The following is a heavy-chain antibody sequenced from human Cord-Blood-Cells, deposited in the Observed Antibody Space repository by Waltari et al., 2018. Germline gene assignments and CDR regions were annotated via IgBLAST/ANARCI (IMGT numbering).Heavy chain of an antibody. J-gene: IGHJ4*02. CDR3: TTGDMVRGVIDY. Sequence: EVQLVESGGGLVKPGGSLRLSGAAPGFPFSNAWMSWVRQAPGKGLEWVGRIKSKTDGGTTDYAAPVKGRFTISRDDSKNTLYLQMNSLKTEDTAVYYCTTGDMVRGVIDYWGQGTLVTVSS. V-gene: IGHV3-15*01. CDR1: GFPFSNAW. CDR2: IKSKTDGGTT. D-gene: IGHD3-10*01.